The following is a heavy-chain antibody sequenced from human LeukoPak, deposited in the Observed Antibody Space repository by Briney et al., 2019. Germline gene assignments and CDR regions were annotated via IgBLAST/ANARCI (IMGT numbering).Heavy chain of an antibody. V-gene: IGHV3-48*04. Sequence: PGGSLRLSCAASGFTFSSYSMNWVRQAPGKGLEWVSYIRSSSSTIYYADSVKGRFTISRDNAKNSLYLQMNSLRAEDTAVYYCAREIRGWYNHWGQGTLVNVSS. CDR1: GFTFSSYS. J-gene: IGHJ5*02. CDR2: IRSSSSTI. CDR3: AREIRGWYNH.